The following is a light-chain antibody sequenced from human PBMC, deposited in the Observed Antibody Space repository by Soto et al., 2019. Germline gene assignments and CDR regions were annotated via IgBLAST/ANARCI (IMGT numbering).Light chain of an antibody. V-gene: IGLV4-69*01. CDR3: QTWGTGIRV. J-gene: IGLJ2*01. CDR1: SGHSSYA. Sequence: QSVLTQSPSASASLRASVKLTCTLSSGHSSYAIAWHQQQPEKGPRYLMKLNSYGTHNKGDGIPDRFSGSSSGAERYLTISSLQSEDEADYYCQTWGTGIRVFGGGTKLTVL. CDR2: LNSYGTH.